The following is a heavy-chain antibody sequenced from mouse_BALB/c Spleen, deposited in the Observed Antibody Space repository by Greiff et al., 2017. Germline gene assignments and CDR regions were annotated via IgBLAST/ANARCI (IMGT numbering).Heavy chain of an antibody. J-gene: IGHJ3*01. V-gene: IGHV14-3*02. CDR3: AVYGSSSAWFAD. CDR1: GFNFKDTY. Sequence: VHVKQSGAELVKPGASVKLSCTASGFNFKDTYMHWVKQRPEQGLEWIGRIDPANGNTKYDPKFQGKATITADASSNTAYLQLSSLTSEDTAVYYCAVYGSSSAWFADWGQGTLVTVSA. CDR2: IDPANGNT. D-gene: IGHD1-1*01.